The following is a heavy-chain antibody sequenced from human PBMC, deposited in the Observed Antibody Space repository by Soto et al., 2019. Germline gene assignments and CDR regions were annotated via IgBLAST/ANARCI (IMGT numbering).Heavy chain of an antibody. Sequence: SETLSLTCTVSGGSISSYYWSWIRQPAGKGLEWIGRIYTSGSTNYNPSLKSRVTMSVDTSKNQFSLKLSSVTAADTAVYYCASCGQPYYGSGSYSGMDVWGQGTTVTVSS. D-gene: IGHD3-10*01. CDR3: ASCGQPYYGSGSYSGMDV. CDR1: GGSISSYY. J-gene: IGHJ6*02. CDR2: IYTSGST. V-gene: IGHV4-4*07.